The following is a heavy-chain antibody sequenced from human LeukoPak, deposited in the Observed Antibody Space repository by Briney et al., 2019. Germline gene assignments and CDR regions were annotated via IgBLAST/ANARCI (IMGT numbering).Heavy chain of an antibody. J-gene: IGHJ4*02. CDR1: RFTFSDYY. D-gene: IGHD1-26*01. V-gene: IGHV3-11*01. CDR3: AELGATGAPAGDY. Sequence: PGGSLRLSCAASRFTFSDYYMSWIRQAPGKGLEWVSYISSSGSTIYYADSVKSRFTISRDNAKNSLYLQMNSLRAEDTAVYYCAELGATGAPAGDYWGQGTLVTVSS. CDR2: ISSSGSTI.